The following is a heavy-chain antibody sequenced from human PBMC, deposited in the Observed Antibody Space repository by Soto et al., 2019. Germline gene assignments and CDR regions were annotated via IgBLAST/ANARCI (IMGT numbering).Heavy chain of an antibody. CDR1: GFTFNSYD. V-gene: IGHV1-8*01. CDR3: ARVFSSWPIVAPRTYFMDV. D-gene: IGHD2-15*01. J-gene: IGHJ6*03. CDR2: MNPNSGNT. Sequence: ASVKVSCKAFGFTFNSYDINCVRQAPGQGLECMGWMNPNSGNTGYAQNFQGRIIMTRDTSITTAYMEVSSLTSEDTAVCYCARVFSSWPIVAPRTYFMDVWGKGTTVTVSS.